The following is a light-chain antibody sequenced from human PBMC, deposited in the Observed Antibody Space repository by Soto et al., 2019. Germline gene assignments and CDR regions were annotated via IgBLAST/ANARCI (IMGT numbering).Light chain of an antibody. J-gene: IGLJ2*01. CDR1: SSNIGDNT. V-gene: IGLV1-44*01. CDR2: SND. CDR3: AVWDDSLDGVV. Sequence: QSVLTQPHSASGTPGQSVTISCSGSSSNIGDNTVNWYQQLPGTAPKLLIYSNDQRSSGVPDRFSGSKSGTSASLAISGLQSEDEADYYCAVWDDSLDGVVFGGGTKLTVL.